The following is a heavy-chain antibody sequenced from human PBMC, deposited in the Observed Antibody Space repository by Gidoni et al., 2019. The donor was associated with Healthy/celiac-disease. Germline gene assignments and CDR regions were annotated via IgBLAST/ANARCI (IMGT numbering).Heavy chain of an antibody. V-gene: IGHV1-2*02. CDR1: GYTFTGYY. CDR3: AREGSTLLWFGESNLGY. D-gene: IGHD3-10*01. Sequence: QVQLVQSGAEVKKPGASVQVSCKASGYTFTGYYMHWVRQAPGQGLEWMGWINPNSGGTNYAQKFQGRVTMTRDTSISTAYMELSRLRSDDTAVYYCAREGSTLLWFGESNLGYWGQGTLVTVSS. CDR2: INPNSGGT. J-gene: IGHJ4*02.